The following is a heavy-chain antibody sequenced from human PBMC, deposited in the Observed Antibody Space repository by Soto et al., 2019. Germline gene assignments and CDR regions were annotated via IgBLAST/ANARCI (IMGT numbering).Heavy chain of an antibody. J-gene: IGHJ6*02. Sequence: PSETLSLTCTVSGGSISSGGYYWSWIRQHPGKGLEWIGYIYYSGSTYYNPSLKSRVTISVDTSKNQFSLKLSSVTAADTAVYYCARVLYGSGSYAPLGYGMDVWGQATTVTVSS. CDR1: GGSISSGGYY. D-gene: IGHD3-10*01. CDR2: IYYSGST. V-gene: IGHV4-31*03. CDR3: ARVLYGSGSYAPLGYGMDV.